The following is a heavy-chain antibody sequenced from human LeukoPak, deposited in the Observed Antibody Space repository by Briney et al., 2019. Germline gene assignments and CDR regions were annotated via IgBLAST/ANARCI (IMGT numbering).Heavy chain of an antibody. CDR3: ARGATTVVSSDYYYMDV. V-gene: IGHV4-59*01. CDR1: GGSISSYY. J-gene: IGHJ6*03. Sequence: TSETLSLTCTVSGGSISSYYWSWIRQPPGKGLEWIGYIYYSGSTNYNPSLKSRVTISVDTSKNQFSLKLSSVTAADTAVYYCARGATTVVSSDYYYMDVWGKGTTVTVSS. CDR2: IYYSGST. D-gene: IGHD4-23*01.